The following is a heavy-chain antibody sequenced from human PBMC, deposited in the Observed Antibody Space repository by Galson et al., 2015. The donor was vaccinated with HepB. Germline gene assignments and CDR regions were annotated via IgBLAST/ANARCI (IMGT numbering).Heavy chain of an antibody. CDR1: GFTFSSYC. J-gene: IGHJ5*02. CDR3: ARDRGSSGWWCFDP. V-gene: IGHV3-48*02. CDR2: ISSSGGTI. Sequence: SLRLSCAASGFTFSSYCMNWVRQAPGQGLEWVSYISSSGGTIYYADTVRGRFTISRDNAKNSLYLQVNNLRDEDTAVYYCARDRGSSGWWCFDPWGQGTLVTVSS. D-gene: IGHD6-19*01.